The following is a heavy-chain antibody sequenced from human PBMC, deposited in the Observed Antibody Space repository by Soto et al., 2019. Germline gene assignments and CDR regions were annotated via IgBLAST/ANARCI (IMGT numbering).Heavy chain of an antibody. CDR3: AKDLTRQLAYWLDP. CDR1: GFSFTGYY. J-gene: IGHJ5*02. Sequence: ASVKVSCKASGFSFTGYYIHWLRQAPGQGLEWMGWINAHSGGTEYAQKSQGRVTLTRDTSIATAYLTLTSLTSDDTALYYCAKDLTRQLAYWLDPWGQGTQVTVS. CDR2: INAHSGGT. D-gene: IGHD6-6*01. V-gene: IGHV1-2*02.